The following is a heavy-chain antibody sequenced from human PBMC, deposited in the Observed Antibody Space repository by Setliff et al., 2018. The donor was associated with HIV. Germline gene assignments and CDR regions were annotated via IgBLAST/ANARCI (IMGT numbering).Heavy chain of an antibody. CDR1: GGSISNYY. Sequence: SETLSLTCTVSGGSISNYYWSWIRQSPEKGLEWIGYIHYSGSTNYNPSLKSRVTISLDTSKNQFSLKLRAVTAADSAVYYCARQGRPGDFDSWGQGTLVTVSS. V-gene: IGHV4-59*08. CDR3: ARQGRPGDFDS. J-gene: IGHJ4*02. CDR2: IHYSGST. D-gene: IGHD7-27*01.